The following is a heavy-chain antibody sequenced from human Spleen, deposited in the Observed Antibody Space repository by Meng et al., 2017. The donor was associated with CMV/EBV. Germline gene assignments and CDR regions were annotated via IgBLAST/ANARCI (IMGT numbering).Heavy chain of an antibody. CDR3: ARGVGDPGYFDY. Sequence: GESLKISCAASGFTFSSYTMNWVRQAPGKGLEWVSSISSTSSYFYDADSVKGRFIISRDNAKNSLYLQMNSLRAEDTAVYYCARGVGDPGYFDYWGQGTLVTVSS. V-gene: IGHV3-21*01. D-gene: IGHD3-10*01. J-gene: IGHJ4*02. CDR2: ISSTSSYF. CDR1: GFTFSSYT.